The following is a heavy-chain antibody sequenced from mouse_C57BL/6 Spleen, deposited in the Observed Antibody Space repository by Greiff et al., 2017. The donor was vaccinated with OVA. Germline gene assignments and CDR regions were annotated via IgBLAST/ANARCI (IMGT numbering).Heavy chain of an antibody. CDR1: GYTFTDYN. CDR3: AKGDYYGSSYWYFDV. Sequence: VQLQQSGPELVKPGASVKMSCKASGYTFTDYNMHWVKQSHGKSLEWIGYINPNNGGTSYNQKFKGKATSTVNKSSSTAYMELRSLTSEDSAVYYCAKGDYYGSSYWYFDVWGTGTTVTVSS. CDR2: INPNNGGT. D-gene: IGHD1-1*01. J-gene: IGHJ1*03. V-gene: IGHV1-22*01.